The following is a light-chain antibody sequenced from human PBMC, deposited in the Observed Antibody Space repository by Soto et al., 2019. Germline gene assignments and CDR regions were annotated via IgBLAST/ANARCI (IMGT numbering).Light chain of an antibody. J-gene: IGKJ1*01. CDR2: DTS. V-gene: IGKV3-15*01. Sequence: EIVLTQSPGTLSVSPGERATLSCRASHSVRNNLAWYQQKPGQAPRLLIYDTSTRATGVPARFSGTGSGTEFTLTISSLQSEDLALYYCQQYNDWPLTFGQGTKVDIK. CDR3: QQYNDWPLT. CDR1: HSVRNN.